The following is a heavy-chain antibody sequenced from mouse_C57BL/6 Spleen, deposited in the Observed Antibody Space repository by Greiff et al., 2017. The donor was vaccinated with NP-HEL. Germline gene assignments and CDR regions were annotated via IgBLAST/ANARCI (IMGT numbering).Heavy chain of an antibody. J-gene: IGHJ3*01. D-gene: IGHD2-1*01. CDR1: GFTIKNTY. CDR3: ARDDGNYGDFAY. Sequence: DVKLQESVAELVRPGASVKLSCTASGFTIKNTYMHWVKQRPEQGLEWIGRIDPANGNTKYAPKFQGKATITADTSSNTAYLQLSSLTSEDTAVYYCARDDGNYGDFAYWGQGTLVTVSA. V-gene: IGHV14-3*01. CDR2: IDPANGNT.